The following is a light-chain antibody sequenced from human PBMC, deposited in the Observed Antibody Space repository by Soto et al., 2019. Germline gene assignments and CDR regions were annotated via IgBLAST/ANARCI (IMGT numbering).Light chain of an antibody. V-gene: IGKV1-5*01. CDR3: QQYDNYPLT. CDR1: QNINNW. CDR2: DAS. Sequence: DIQMTQSPSTLSASIGDRVTITCRASQNINNWIAWYQQKPGKAPKVLIFDASSLKTGVPSRFSGSGSGTEFTLTISSLQPDDFATYYCQQYDNYPLTFGGGTKVDIK. J-gene: IGKJ4*01.